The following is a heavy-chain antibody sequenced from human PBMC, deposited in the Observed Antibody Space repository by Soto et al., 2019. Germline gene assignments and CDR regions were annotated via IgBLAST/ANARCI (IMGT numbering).Heavy chain of an antibody. Sequence: SETLSLTFAVYGGSFSGYYWSWIRQPPGKGLEWIGEINHSGSTNYNPSLKSRVTISVDTSKNQFSLKLSYVTAAETAVYYCAGGDRKINDYWRQGTLVTVSS. CDR2: INHSGST. CDR3: AGGDRKINDY. J-gene: IGHJ4*02. V-gene: IGHV4-34*01. CDR1: GGSFSGYY.